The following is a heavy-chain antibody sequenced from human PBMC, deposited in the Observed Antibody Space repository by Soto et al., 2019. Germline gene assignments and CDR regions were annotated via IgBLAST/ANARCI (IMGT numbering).Heavy chain of an antibody. CDR3: AKDKYCSGVYGTDV. J-gene: IGHJ6*02. V-gene: IGHV3-NL1*01. CDR2: INGGSTT. CDR1: GFTFSSYG. Sequence: QVQLVESGGGVVQPGRSLRLSCAASGFTFSSYGMHWVRQAPGKGLEWVTTINGGSTTYYSDSVKGRFTISRANSKNTLYLQMNGLSAEDMSVYYCAKDKYCSGVYGTDVWGQGTKLTLCS. D-gene: IGHD6-19*01.